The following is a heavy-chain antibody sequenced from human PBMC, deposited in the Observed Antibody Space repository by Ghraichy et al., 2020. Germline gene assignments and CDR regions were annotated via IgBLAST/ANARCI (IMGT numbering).Heavy chain of an antibody. CDR3: TREGLAMTYDY. J-gene: IGHJ4*02. V-gene: IGHV4-39*02. Sequence: SETLSLTCTVSGGSISSSNHYWGWIRQPPRKGLEWIGTIYYSGSTYYSASLKSRVTISVDTSKNQFSLKLRSVTAADTAVYYCTREGLAMTYDYWGQGTLVTVSS. CDR2: IYYSGST. D-gene: IGHD2-2*01. CDR1: GGSISSSNHY.